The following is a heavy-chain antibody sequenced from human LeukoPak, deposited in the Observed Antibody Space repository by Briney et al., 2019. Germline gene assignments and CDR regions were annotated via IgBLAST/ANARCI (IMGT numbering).Heavy chain of an antibody. J-gene: IGHJ4*02. CDR1: GFTFGDYA. V-gene: IGHV3-49*04. CDR2: IRSKAYGGTT. D-gene: IGHD1-26*01. Sequence: GGSLRLSCTASGFTFGDYAMSWVRQAPGKGLEWVGFIRSKAYGGTTEYAASVKGRFTISRDDSKNTLYLQMNSLKTEDTAVYYCTTIVGATIGGNQDYWGQGTLVTVSS. CDR3: TTIVGATIGGNQDY.